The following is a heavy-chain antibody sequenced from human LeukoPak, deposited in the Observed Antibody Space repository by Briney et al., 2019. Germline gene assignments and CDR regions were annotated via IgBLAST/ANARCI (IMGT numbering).Heavy chain of an antibody. V-gene: IGHV1-18*01. J-gene: IGHJ4*02. CDR3: SRDQTYPKGDFDY. CDR2: ISAYNGNT. CDR1: GYTFTSYG. Sequence: RASVKVSCKASGYTFTSYGISWVRQAPGQGLEWMGWISAYNGNTNYAQKLQGRVTMTTDTSMSTAYMELSSLRSDDTAVDYWSRDQTYPKGDFDYWGQGTLVTVSS.